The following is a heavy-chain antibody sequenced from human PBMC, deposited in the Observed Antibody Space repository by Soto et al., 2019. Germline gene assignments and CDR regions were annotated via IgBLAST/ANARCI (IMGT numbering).Heavy chain of an antibody. CDR3: AHRRESSGFDP. J-gene: IGHJ5*02. Sequence: QITLKESGPTLVKPTQTLTLTCTFSGFSLSTSGVNVGWIRQPPGKALEWLAVIYWDDEKRYSPSLKSRLTITKDTSKNQVVLRMTNMDPVDTATYYCAHRRESSGFDPWGQGTLVTVSS. CDR2: IYWDDEK. CDR1: GFSLSTSGVN. V-gene: IGHV2-5*02.